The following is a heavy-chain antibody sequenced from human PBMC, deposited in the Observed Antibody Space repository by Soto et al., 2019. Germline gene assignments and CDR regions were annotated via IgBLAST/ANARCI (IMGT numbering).Heavy chain of an antibody. CDR3: AGPPERIAKIGWFDP. D-gene: IGHD6-13*01. Sequence: EVQLVESGGGLVQPGGSLRLSCAASGFTFSSYGMNWVRQAPGKGLEWVSYISSSSSTIYYADSVKGRFTISRDNAKNSLYLQMNSLRAEDTAVYYCAGPPERIAKIGWFDPWGQGTLVTVSS. CDR1: GFTFSSYG. V-gene: IGHV3-48*01. J-gene: IGHJ5*02. CDR2: ISSSSSTI.